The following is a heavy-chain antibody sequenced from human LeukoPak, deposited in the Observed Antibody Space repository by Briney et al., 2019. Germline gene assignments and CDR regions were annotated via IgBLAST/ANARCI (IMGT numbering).Heavy chain of an antibody. V-gene: IGHV1-69*04. CDR1: GGTFSSYA. Sequence: SVKVSCKASGGTFSSYAISWVRQAPGQGLEWMGRIIPILGIANYAQKFQGRVTITADKSTSTAYMELSSLRSEDTAVYYCAREPNVLLWFGEKFAPWGQGTLVTVSS. J-gene: IGHJ5*02. CDR3: AREPNVLLWFGEKFAP. D-gene: IGHD3-10*01. CDR2: IIPILGIA.